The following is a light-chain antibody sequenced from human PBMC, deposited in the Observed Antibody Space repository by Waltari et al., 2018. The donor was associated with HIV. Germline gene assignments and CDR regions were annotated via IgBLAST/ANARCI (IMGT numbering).Light chain of an antibody. CDR1: QNINTY. CDR2: TAS. Sequence: IQMTQSPSSLSASVGDRVTITCRASQNINTYLNWYQQKRGSAPKLLIYTASSLQSGVPSRFSGSGSGTDFTLTINSLQPEDFATYYCQQSYNIPLTFGPGTTV. V-gene: IGKV1-39*01. J-gene: IGKJ3*01. CDR3: QQSYNIPLT.